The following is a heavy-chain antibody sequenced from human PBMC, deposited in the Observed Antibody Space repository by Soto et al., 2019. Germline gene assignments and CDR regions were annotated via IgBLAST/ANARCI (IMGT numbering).Heavy chain of an antibody. J-gene: IGHJ4*02. CDR1: GGSISSGGYY. CDR2: IYYSGST. Sequence: QVQLQESGPGLVKPSQTLSLTCTVSGGSISSGGYYWSWIRQHPGKGLEWIGYIYYSGSTYYNPSLKSRVTISVDTSKNQFSLKLSSVTAADTAVYHCARGGNGRITMIVVAPDYWGQGTLVTVSS. CDR3: ARGGNGRITMIVVAPDY. V-gene: IGHV4-31*03. D-gene: IGHD3-22*01.